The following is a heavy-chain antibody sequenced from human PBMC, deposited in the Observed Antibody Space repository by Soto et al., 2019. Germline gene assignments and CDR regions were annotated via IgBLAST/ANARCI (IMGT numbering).Heavy chain of an antibody. D-gene: IGHD3-3*01. CDR2: IYYSGST. J-gene: IGHJ5*02. CDR1: GGSISSGDYY. CDR3: ARGGFWSGYFTDNWFDP. Sequence: QVQLQESGPGLVKPSQTLSLTCTVSGGSISSGDYYWSWIRQPPGKGLEWIGYIYYSGSTYYNQHIKSRVTLSVHTSNNQFSLELSSVPAADTDVYYCARGGFWSGYFTDNWFDPWGQGTLVTVSS. V-gene: IGHV4-30-4*01.